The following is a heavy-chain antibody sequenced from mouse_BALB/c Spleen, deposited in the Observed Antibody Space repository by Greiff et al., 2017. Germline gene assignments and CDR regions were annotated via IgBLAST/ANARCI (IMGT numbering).Heavy chain of an antibody. J-gene: IGHJ3*01. CDR1: GFNIKDYY. Sequence: VQLQQSGAELVRSGASVKLSCTASGFNIKDYYMHWVKQRPEQGLEWIGWIDPENGDTEYAPKFQGKATMTADTSSNTAYLQLSSLTSEDTAVYYCSPELTGTGGFANWGQETLVTVSA. V-gene: IGHV14-4*02. CDR2: IDPENGDT. D-gene: IGHD4-1*01. CDR3: SPELTGTGGFAN.